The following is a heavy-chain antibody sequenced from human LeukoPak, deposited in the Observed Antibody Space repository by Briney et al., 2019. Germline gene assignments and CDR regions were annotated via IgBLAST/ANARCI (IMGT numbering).Heavy chain of an antibody. D-gene: IGHD3-22*01. J-gene: IGHJ4*02. V-gene: IGHV3-30-3*01. CDR1: GFTFSSYA. CDR3: AKVLSKGGGYYLTDY. Sequence: PGGSLRLSCAASGFTFSSYAMHRVRQAPGKGLEWVAVISYDGSNKYYADSVKGRFTISRDNSKNALYLQMNSLRPEDTAVYYCAKVLSKGGGYYLTDYWGQGTLVTVSS. CDR2: ISYDGSNK.